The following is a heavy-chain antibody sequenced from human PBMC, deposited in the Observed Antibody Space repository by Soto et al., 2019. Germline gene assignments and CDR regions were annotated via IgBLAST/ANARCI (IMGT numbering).Heavy chain of an antibody. CDR3: SRVAPYYYDSSGYYYDAYWLDP. V-gene: IGHV3-74*01. Sequence: PGGSLRLSCAASGFTFSSYWMHWVRQAPGKGLVWVSRINSDRSSTSYADSVKGRFTISRDNANNKLYLQMNSLRAEDTVVYYCSRVAPYYYDSSGYYYDAYWLDPWGQGT. D-gene: IGHD3-22*01. J-gene: IGHJ5*02. CDR2: INSDRSST. CDR1: GFTFSSYW.